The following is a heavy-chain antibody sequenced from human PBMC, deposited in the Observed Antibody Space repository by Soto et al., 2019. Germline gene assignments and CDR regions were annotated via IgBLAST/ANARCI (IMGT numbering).Heavy chain of an antibody. CDR2: IYFSGST. J-gene: IGHJ4*02. V-gene: IGHV4-31*03. CDR3: ARETAVAGRPFDY. Sequence: QVQLQESGPGLVKPSQTLSLTCTVSGGSISSGGYYWSWIRQYPGKGLEWIGYIYFSGSTYYNPSLKSRVXRSXDXYKNQFSLKLSSMTAADTAVYFCARETAVAGRPFDYWGQGTLVTVSS. D-gene: IGHD6-19*01. CDR1: GGSISSGGYY.